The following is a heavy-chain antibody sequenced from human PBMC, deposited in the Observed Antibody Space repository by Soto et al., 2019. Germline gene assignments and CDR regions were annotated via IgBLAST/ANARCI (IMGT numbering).Heavy chain of an antibody. CDR2: IYYSGST. CDR1: GGSISSSNYY. CDR3: AEYRSGPLDI. Sequence: PSETLSLTCTVSGGSISSSNYYWGWIRQPPGKGLEWIGSIYYSGSTYYNPSLKSRVTISVDTSKNQFSLKLSSVTAADTAVYYCAEYRSGPLDIWGQGTMVTVSS. J-gene: IGHJ3*02. V-gene: IGHV4-39*01. D-gene: IGHD3-22*01.